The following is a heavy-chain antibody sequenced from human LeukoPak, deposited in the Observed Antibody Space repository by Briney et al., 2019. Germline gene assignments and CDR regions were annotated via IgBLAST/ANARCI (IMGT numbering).Heavy chain of an antibody. CDR1: GASISSGDYS. CDR2: IYHSGST. V-gene: IGHV4-30-2*01. D-gene: IGHD2-15*01. CDR3: ARAGSCSGGSCYFWFDP. Sequence: SQTLSLTCAVSGASISSGDYSWSWIRQPPGKGLEWIGYIYHSGSTYYNPSLKSRVTISVDRSKNQFSLKLSFVTAADTAVYYCARAGSCSGGSCYFWFDPWGQGTLVTVSS. J-gene: IGHJ5*02.